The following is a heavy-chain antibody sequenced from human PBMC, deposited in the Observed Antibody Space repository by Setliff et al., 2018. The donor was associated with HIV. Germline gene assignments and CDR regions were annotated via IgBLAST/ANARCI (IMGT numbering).Heavy chain of an antibody. CDR3: PTIMDIPNPFQPIP. CDR2: IYYRGSA. CDR1: GGSITSHY. J-gene: IGHJ5*02. D-gene: IGHD2-8*01. Sequence: PSETLSLTCTVSGGSITSHYWSWIRQPPGKGLEWIGYIYYRGSANYNPSHKSRVTKSVDTSKNQFSLKLSSVTAADTAVPEEPTIMDIPNPFQPIPWG. V-gene: IGHV4-59*11.